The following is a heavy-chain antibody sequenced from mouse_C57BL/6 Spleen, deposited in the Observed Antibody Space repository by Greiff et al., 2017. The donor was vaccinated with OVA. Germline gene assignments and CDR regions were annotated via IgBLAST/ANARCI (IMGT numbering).Heavy chain of an antibody. CDR2: IYPSDSET. V-gene: IGHV1-61*01. D-gene: IGHD2-2*01. J-gene: IGHJ4*01. CDR1: GYTFTSYW. Sequence: QVQLKQPGAELVRPGSSVKLSCKASGYTFTSYWMDWVKQRPGQGLEWIGNIYPSDSETHYNQKFKDKATLTVDKSSSTAYMQLSSLTSEDSAVYYCARNSGYYYAMDYWGQGTSVTVSS. CDR3: ARNSGYYYAMDY.